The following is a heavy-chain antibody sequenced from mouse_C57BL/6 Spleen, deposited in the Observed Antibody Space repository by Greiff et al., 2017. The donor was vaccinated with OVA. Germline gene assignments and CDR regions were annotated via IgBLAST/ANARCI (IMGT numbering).Heavy chain of an antibody. V-gene: IGHV1-15*01. CDR1: GYTFTDYE. CDR2: IDPETGGT. J-gene: IGHJ3*01. D-gene: IGHD2-2*01. Sequence: VQVVESGAELVRPGASVTLSCKASGYTFTDYEMHWVKQTPVHGLEWIGAIDPETGGTAYNQKFKGKAILTADKSSSTAYMELRSLTSEDSAVYYCTGRGIYGLRPWFAYWGQGTLVTVSA. CDR3: TGRGIYGLRPWFAY.